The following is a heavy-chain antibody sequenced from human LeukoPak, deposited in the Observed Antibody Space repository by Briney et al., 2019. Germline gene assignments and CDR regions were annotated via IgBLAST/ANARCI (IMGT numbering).Heavy chain of an antibody. D-gene: IGHD3-3*01. V-gene: IGHV4-61*02. Sequence: PSETLSLTRTVSGGSISSGSYYWSWIRQPAGKGLEWIGRIYTSGSTNYNPSLKSRVTISVDTSKNQFSLKLSSVTAADTAVYYCASSSTSYCDFWSGYYFDYWGQGTLVTVSS. CDR2: IYTSGST. CDR3: ASSSTSYCDFWSGYYFDY. CDR1: GGSISSGSYY. J-gene: IGHJ4*02.